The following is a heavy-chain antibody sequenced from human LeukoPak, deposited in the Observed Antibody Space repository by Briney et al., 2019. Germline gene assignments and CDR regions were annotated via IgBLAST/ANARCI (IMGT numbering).Heavy chain of an antibody. CDR2: INTNRVGL. CDR1: GYTFTGYY. J-gene: IGHJ4*02. CDR3: ASALIAVDGTSFDS. V-gene: IGHV1-2*02. D-gene: IGHD6-19*01. Sequence: ASVKVSCKTSGYTFTGYYMHWVRQAPGQGVEWMAWINTNRVGLNPAQKFQGRVTMTSDTSISTAYMELSSLRSDDTAVYYCASALIAVDGTSFDSWGQGTLVTVYS.